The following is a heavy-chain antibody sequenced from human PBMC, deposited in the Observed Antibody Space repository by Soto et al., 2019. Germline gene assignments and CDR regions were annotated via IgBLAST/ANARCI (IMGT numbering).Heavy chain of an antibody. D-gene: IGHD3-3*01. V-gene: IGHV3-21*02. Sequence: EVQLVESGGGLVKPGGSLRLSCAASGFTFSSYTMNWVRQAPGKGLEWVSSISSRSSYIYYADSVKGRFTISRDNAKITVYLQMNSLRADDTAVYYCARDQRYDFWSGYYRDYGMDVWGQGTTVTVSS. CDR2: ISSRSSYI. CDR3: ARDQRYDFWSGYYRDYGMDV. J-gene: IGHJ6*02. CDR1: GFTFSSYT.